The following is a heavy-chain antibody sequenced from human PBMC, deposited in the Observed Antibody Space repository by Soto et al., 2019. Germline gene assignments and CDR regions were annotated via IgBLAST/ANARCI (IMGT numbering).Heavy chain of an antibody. CDR3: ARVDREWLFSPSYYYYYMDV. Sequence: ASVKVSCKASGYTFTSYAMHWVRQAPGQRLEWLGWINAGNGNTKYSQKFQGRVTITRDTSASTAYMELSSLRSEDTAVYYCARVDREWLFSPSYYYYYMDVWGKGTTVTVSS. J-gene: IGHJ6*03. V-gene: IGHV1-3*01. CDR1: GYTFTSYA. CDR2: INAGNGNT. D-gene: IGHD3-3*01.